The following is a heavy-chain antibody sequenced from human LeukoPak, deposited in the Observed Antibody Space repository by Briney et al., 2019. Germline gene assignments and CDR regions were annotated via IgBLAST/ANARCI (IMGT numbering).Heavy chain of an antibody. D-gene: IGHD6-13*01. V-gene: IGHV3-7*04. CDR3: ARDHSSSWYGSWLY. J-gene: IGHJ4*02. Sequence: GRSLRHSCAASGLRFSTYCKSWVRQAPGKGLEWLANIKQDGSEKYYVDSVEGRFTISRDNAKNSLYLQMNSLRAEDTAVYYCARDHSSSWYGSWLYWGQGTLVTVSS. CDR2: IKQDGSEK. CDR1: GLRFSTYC.